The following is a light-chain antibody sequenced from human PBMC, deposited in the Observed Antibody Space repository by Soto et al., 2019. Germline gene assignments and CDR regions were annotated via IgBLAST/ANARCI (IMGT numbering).Light chain of an antibody. V-gene: IGKV3-20*01. Sequence: EIVLTQSPGTLSLSPGERATLSCRASQSLTNNYFAWYQQKPGQAPRLLIYGTSNRATGIPDRISGSRSGTEFTLTISSLQSEDFGVYYCQQFEDWPTFGQGTKVDIK. J-gene: IGKJ1*01. CDR3: QQFEDWPT. CDR2: GTS. CDR1: QSLTNNY.